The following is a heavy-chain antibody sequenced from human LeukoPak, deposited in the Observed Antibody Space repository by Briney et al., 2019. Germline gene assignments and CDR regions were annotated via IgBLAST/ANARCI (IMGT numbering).Heavy chain of an antibody. CDR1: GFTFSDYY. J-gene: IGHJ4*02. CDR2: ISGGSRYT. Sequence: GGSLRLSCAASGFTFSDYYMSWVRQAPGKGLEWVSYISGGSRYTNFADSVKGRFTISRDNAKNSLYLQMNSLRAEDTAVYYCARVSLLDDGSLGDYSGPGTLVTVSS. D-gene: IGHD4-17*01. V-gene: IGHV3-11*06. CDR3: ARVSLLDDGSLGDY.